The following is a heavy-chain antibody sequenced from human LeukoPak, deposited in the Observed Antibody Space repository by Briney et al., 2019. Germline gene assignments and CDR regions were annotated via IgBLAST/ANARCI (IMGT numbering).Heavy chain of an antibody. J-gene: IGHJ4*03. V-gene: IGHV3-7*01. CDR3: AREGERAARDY. CDR1: GFTFSIYW. D-gene: IGHD6-6*01. Sequence: GGSLRLSYVGSGFTFSIYWMSWVSQAPAKGLEWVANIKQDESERNYVDSVKGRFTISRDNAKNTLYLQMNTLRAEDTDVYHCAREGERAARDYWGHGTLVTVSS. CDR2: IKQDESER.